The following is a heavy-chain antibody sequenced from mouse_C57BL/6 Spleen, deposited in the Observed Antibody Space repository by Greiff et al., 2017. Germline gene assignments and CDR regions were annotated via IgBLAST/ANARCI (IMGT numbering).Heavy chain of an antibody. Sequence: VQLQQSGAELVKPGASVKISCKASGYAFSSYWMNWVKQRPGKGLEWIGQIYPGDGDTNYNGKFKGKATLTADKSSSTAYMQLSSLTSEDSAVYFCARFPYGYDVRGAMDYWGQGTSVTVSS. D-gene: IGHD2-2*01. CDR3: ARFPYGYDVRGAMDY. CDR1: GYAFSSYW. V-gene: IGHV1-80*01. J-gene: IGHJ4*01. CDR2: IYPGDGDT.